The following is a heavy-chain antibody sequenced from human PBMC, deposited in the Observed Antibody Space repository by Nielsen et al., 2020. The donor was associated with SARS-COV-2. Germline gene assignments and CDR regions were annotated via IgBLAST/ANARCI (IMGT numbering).Heavy chain of an antibody. CDR2: ISFDGSDE. CDR1: GFPFSSFA. CDR3: ARVASDIWYDKNLLW. J-gene: IGHJ4*02. Sequence: GESLKISCAASGFPFSSFAMHWVRQAPGKGLEWVAVISFDGSDEYSADSVKGRFTISRDNAKNTLYLQMTSLRTEDTAVYYCARVASDIWYDKNLLWWGQGTLVTVSS. V-gene: IGHV3-30-3*01. D-gene: IGHD1-1*01.